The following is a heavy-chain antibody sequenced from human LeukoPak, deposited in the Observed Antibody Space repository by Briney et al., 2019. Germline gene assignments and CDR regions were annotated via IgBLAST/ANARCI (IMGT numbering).Heavy chain of an antibody. D-gene: IGHD6-13*01. CDR3: ARGDSSSWYPDAFDI. V-gene: IGHV4-59*10. CDR2: IYTSGST. CDR1: GGSFSSYY. Sequence: SETLSLTCAVYGGSFSSYYWSWIRQPAGNGLEWIGRIYTSGSTNYNPSLKSRVTMSVDTSKNQFSLKLSSVTAADTAVYYCARGDSSSWYPDAFDIWGQGTMVTVSS. J-gene: IGHJ3*02.